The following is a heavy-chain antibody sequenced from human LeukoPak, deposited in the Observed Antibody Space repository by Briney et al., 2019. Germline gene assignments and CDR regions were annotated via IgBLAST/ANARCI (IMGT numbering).Heavy chain of an antibody. J-gene: IGHJ6*03. D-gene: IGHD2-8*01. CDR2: INPNSGGT. Sequence: ASVKVSCTASGYTFTGYYMHWVRQRPGQGLEWMGWINPNSGGTKYAQNFQGRVTMTRDTSINTAYMELSGLRSDDTAVYYCARDYIMSYYYYYLDVWGKGTTVTVSS. CDR3: ARDYIMSYYYYYLDV. CDR1: GYTFTGYY. V-gene: IGHV1-2*02.